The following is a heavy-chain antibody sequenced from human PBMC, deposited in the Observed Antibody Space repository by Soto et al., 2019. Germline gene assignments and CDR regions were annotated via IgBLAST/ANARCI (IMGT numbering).Heavy chain of an antibody. CDR2: ISYDGSNT. J-gene: IGHJ4*02. Sequence: QVQLVESGGGVVQPGRSLRLSCAASGFTFSSYAMHWVRQAPGKGLVWVALISYDGSNTYYADSVKGRFTISRYNSKNTLYLHMNRLGDEDTAVYYCAIAYTRYCSGGSCCYSYWGQGTLVTVFS. CDR1: GFTFSSYA. CDR3: AIAYTRYCSGGSCCYSY. D-gene: IGHD2-15*01. V-gene: IGHV3-30-3*01.